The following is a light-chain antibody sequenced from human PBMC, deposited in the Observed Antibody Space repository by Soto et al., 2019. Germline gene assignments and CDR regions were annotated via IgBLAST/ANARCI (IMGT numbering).Light chain of an antibody. Sequence: EIVMTQSPATLSVSPGERATLSCRASQSVSSNLAWYQQKPGLAPRLLIYGASTRATGIPARFSGSGSGTEFTLTISILQSEDFAVYYCQQYNSWPPTTFGGGTKVEIK. CDR1: QSVSSN. CDR3: QQYNSWPPTT. V-gene: IGKV3-15*01. J-gene: IGKJ4*01. CDR2: GAS.